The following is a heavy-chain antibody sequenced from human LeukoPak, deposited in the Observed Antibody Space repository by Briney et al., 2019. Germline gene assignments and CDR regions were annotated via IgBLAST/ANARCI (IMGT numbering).Heavy chain of an antibody. CDR2: INWNGGST. V-gene: IGHV3-20*04. Sequence: GGSLRLSCAASGFTFSSYAMSWVRQAPGKGLEWVSGINWNGGSTGYADSVKGRFTISRDNAKNSLYLQMNSLRAEDTALYYCARYYSGNYSLDYWGQGTLVTVSS. J-gene: IGHJ4*02. CDR3: ARYYSGNYSLDY. D-gene: IGHD1-26*01. CDR1: GFTFSSYA.